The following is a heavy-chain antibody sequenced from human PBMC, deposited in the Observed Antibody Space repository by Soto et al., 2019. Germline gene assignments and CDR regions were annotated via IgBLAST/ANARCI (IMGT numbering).Heavy chain of an antibody. CDR2: INPSGGST. Sequence: ASVKVSCKASGYTFTSYYMHWVRQAPGQGLEWMGIINPSGGSTTYAQKFQGWVTMTRDTSISTAYMELSRLRSDDTAVYYCARDRGYSSSWYGPDAFDIWGQGTMVTVSS. CDR3: ARDRGYSSSWYGPDAFDI. J-gene: IGHJ3*02. D-gene: IGHD6-13*01. CDR1: GYTFTSYY. V-gene: IGHV1-46*01.